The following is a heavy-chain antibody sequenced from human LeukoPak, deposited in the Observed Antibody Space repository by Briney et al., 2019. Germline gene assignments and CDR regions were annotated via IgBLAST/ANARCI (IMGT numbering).Heavy chain of an antibody. CDR1: GYTFTSYA. V-gene: IGHV1-3*01. J-gene: IGHJ4*02. CDR2: INAGNGNT. Sequence: ASVTVSCTASGYTFTSYAMHWVRQAPGQRLEWMGWINAGNGNTKYSQKFQGRVTITRDTSASTAYMELSSLRSEDTAVYYCARDGRPRAFDYWGQGTLATVSS. CDR3: ARDGRPRAFDY.